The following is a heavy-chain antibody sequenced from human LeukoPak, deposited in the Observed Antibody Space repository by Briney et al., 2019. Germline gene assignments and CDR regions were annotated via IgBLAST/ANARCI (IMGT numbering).Heavy chain of an antibody. CDR1: GFTFSNYG. CDR2: ISYDGSNK. D-gene: IGHD6-6*01. J-gene: IGHJ4*02. V-gene: IGHV3-30*18. CDR3: AKRQLGHIDY. Sequence: PGGSLRLSCAASGFTFSNYGMHWVRQALGKGLEWLAVISYDGSNKYYADSVKGRFTISRDNSKNTLYLQMNSLRAEDTAVYYCAKRQLGHIDYWGQGTLVIVSS.